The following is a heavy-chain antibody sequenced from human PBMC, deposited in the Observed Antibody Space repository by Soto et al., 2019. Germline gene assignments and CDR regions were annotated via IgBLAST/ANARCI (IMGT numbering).Heavy chain of an antibody. V-gene: IGHV3-21*01. D-gene: IGHD3-22*01. Sequence: EVQLVESGGGLVKPGGSLRLSCAASGFTFSTYSMNWVRQAPGKGLEWVSSISSSGSYIYYADSVKGRFTISRDNAKNSLYLQMNSLRAEDTAVYYCATEKYYLHTSGYYYWGQGTLVTVSS. J-gene: IGHJ4*02. CDR1: GFTFSTYS. CDR2: ISSSGSYI. CDR3: ATEKYYLHTSGYYY.